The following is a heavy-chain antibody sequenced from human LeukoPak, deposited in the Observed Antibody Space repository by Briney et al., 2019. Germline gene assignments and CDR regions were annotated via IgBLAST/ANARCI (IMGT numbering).Heavy chain of an antibody. Sequence: GASVKVSCKASRYTFTDYYIHWVRQAPGQGLEWMGWINPNSGGTKYAQKFQGRVTMTTDTSISTAYMEMSRLTSDDTAVYYCARDAHNGYEFHDWFDPWGQGALVTVSS. CDR2: INPNSGGT. J-gene: IGHJ5*02. CDR3: ARDAHNGYEFHDWFDP. CDR1: RYTFTDYY. D-gene: IGHD5-12*01. V-gene: IGHV1-2*02.